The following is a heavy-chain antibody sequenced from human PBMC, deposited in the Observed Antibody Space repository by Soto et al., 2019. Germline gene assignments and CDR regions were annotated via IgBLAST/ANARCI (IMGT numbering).Heavy chain of an antibody. CDR3: ARGAAAGTNGNWFDP. J-gene: IGHJ5*02. CDR1: GFSLSNARMG. Sequence: SGPTLVNPTETLTLTCTVSGFSLSNARMGVSWIRQPPGKALEWLAHIFSNDEKSYSTSLKSRLTISKDTSKSQAVLTMTNMDPVDTATYYCARGAAAGTNGNWFDPWGQGTLVTVSS. V-gene: IGHV2-26*01. D-gene: IGHD6-13*01. CDR2: IFSNDEK.